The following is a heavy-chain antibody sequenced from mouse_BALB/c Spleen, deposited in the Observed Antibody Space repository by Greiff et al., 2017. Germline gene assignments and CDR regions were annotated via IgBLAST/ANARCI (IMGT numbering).Heavy chain of an antibody. V-gene: IGHV1S127*01. D-gene: IGHD3-1*01. J-gene: IGHJ4*01. CDR1: GYTFTSYW. CDR2: IDPSDSYT. CDR3: TRSGRYDAMDY. Sequence: QVQLQQPGAELVKPGASVKMSCKASGYTFTSYWMHWVKQRPGQGLEWIGVIDPSDSYTSYNQKFKGKATLTVDTSSSTAYMQLSSLTSEDSAVYYCTRSGRYDAMDYWGQGTSVTVSA.